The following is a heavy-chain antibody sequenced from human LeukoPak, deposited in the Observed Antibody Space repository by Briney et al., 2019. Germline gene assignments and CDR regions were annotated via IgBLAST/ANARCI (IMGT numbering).Heavy chain of an antibody. Sequence: PSETLSLTCTISGGSISSGSYYWSWIRQPAGKGLEWIGRIYTSGSTNYNPSLKSRVTISVDTSKNQFSLKLSSVTAADTAVYYCARGVIAAAGTWLLNWFDPWGQGTLVTVSS. D-gene: IGHD6-13*01. CDR2: IYTSGST. CDR3: ARGVIAAAGTWLLNWFDP. V-gene: IGHV4-61*02. J-gene: IGHJ5*02. CDR1: GGSISSGSYY.